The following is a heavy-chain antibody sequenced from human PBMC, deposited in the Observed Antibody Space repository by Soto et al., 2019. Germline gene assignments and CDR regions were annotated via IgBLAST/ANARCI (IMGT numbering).Heavy chain of an antibody. Sequence: QVQLVESGGGVVQPGRSLRLSCAASGFTFSSYGMHWVRQAPGKGLEWVAVISYDGSNKYYADSVKGRFTISRDNSKNTLYLQMNSLRAEDTAVYYCAKDGVDFMAFQYYGMDVWGQGTTVTVSS. CDR1: GFTFSSYG. V-gene: IGHV3-30*18. CDR3: AKDGVDFMAFQYYGMDV. D-gene: IGHD3-3*01. CDR2: ISYDGSNK. J-gene: IGHJ6*02.